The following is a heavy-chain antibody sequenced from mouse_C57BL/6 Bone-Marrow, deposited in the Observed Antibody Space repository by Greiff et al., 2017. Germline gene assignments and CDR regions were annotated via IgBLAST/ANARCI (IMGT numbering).Heavy chain of an antibody. Sequence: EVQLQQSGAELVRPGASVKLSCTASGFNIKDYYMHWVKQRPEQGLEWIGRIDPVDGDTEYAPKFQGKATKTADTSSNTAYLQLSSLTSEATAVYNCSAYGNSYVDYWGQGTTLTVSS. CDR2: IDPVDGDT. V-gene: IGHV14-1*01. CDR1: GFNIKDYY. D-gene: IGHD1-1*01. J-gene: IGHJ2*01. CDR3: SAYGNSYVDY.